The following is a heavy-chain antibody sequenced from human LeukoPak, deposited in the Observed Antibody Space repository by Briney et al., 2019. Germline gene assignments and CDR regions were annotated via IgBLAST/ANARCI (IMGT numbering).Heavy chain of an antibody. CDR3: AKDLGVGYGPYYFDY. V-gene: IGHV3-53*05. Sequence: GGSLRLSCAASGFTVSSNYMSWVRQAPGKGLEWVSVIYSGGSTYYADSVKGRFTISRDNSKNTLYLQMNSLRAEDTAVYYCAKDLGVGYGPYYFDYWGQGTLVTVSS. CDR2: IYSGGST. J-gene: IGHJ4*02. CDR1: GFTVSSNY. D-gene: IGHD5-18*01.